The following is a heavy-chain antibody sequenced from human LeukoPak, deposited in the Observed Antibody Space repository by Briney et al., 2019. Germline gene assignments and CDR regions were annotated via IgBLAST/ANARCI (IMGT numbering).Heavy chain of an antibody. V-gene: IGHV3-23*01. J-gene: IGHJ5*02. CDR3: AKDQFGGRYNWFDP. D-gene: IGHD3-3*01. Sequence: GGSLRLSCAASGFTFSSYAMSWVRQAPGKGLEWVSAISGSGGSTYYADSVKGRFAISRDNSKNTLYLQMNSLGAEDTAVYYCAKDQFGGRYNWFDPWGQGTLVTVSS. CDR2: ISGSGGST. CDR1: GFTFSSYA.